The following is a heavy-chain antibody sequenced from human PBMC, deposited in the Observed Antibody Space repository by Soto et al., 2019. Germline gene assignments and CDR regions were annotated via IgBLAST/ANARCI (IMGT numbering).Heavy chain of an antibody. CDR2: INHGGSS. J-gene: IGHJ4*02. D-gene: IGHD6-19*01. CDR1: GGSFSGYY. CDR3: ARHLKAVAAAMAY. V-gene: IGHV4-34*01. Sequence: SETLSLTCAVYGGSFSGYYWTWIRQSPGKGLEWIGEINHGGSSDYNPSLKSRITISVDTSKNQFSLRLSSVTAADTAVYYCARHLKAVAAAMAYWGQGIPVTVSS.